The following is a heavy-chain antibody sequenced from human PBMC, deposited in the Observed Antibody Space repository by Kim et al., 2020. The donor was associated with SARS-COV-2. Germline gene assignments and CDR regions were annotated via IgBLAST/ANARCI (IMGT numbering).Heavy chain of an antibody. D-gene: IGHD3-10*01. J-gene: IGHJ6*02. CDR2: INPSGGST. CDR3: ARDPITMVQGVIITTPNYYGMDV. CDR1: GYTFTSYY. Sequence: ASVKVSCKASGYTFTSYYMHRVRQAPGQGLEWMGIINPSGGSTSYAQKFQGRVTMTRDTSTSTVYMELSSLRSEDTAVYYCARDPITMVQGVIITTPNYYGMDVWGQGTTVTVSS. V-gene: IGHV1-46*01.